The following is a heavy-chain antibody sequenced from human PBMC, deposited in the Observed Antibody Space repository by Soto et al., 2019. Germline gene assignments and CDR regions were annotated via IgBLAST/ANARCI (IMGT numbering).Heavy chain of an antibody. D-gene: IGHD5-18*01. CDR1: GGTFSSYA. CDR2: IIPIFGTA. CDR3: GPRCPWIQCDNPFDS. Sequence: QVQLVQSGAEVKKPGSSVKVSCKASGGTFSSYAISWVRQAPGQGLEWMGGIIPIFGTANYAQKFQGRVTLTPDKPPSTSYLELGSLRSEDNAFLFWGPRCPWIQCDNPFDSGGQGTLVHVSS. J-gene: IGHJ4*02. V-gene: IGHV1-69*06.